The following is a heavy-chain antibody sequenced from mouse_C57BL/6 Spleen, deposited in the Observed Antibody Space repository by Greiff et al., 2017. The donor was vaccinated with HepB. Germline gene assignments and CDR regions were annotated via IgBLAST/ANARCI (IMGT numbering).Heavy chain of an antibody. J-gene: IGHJ4*01. CDR2: IDPSDSYT. V-gene: IGHV1-69*01. CDR1: GYTFTSYW. D-gene: IGHD1-1*01. CDR3: ASHGSSRYYAMDY. Sequence: VQLQQPGAELVMPGASVKLSCKASGYTFTSYWMHWVKQRPGQGLEWIGEIDPSDSYTNYNQKFKGKSTLTVDKSSSTAYMQLSSLTSEDSAVYYCASHGSSRYYAMDYWGQGTSVTVSS.